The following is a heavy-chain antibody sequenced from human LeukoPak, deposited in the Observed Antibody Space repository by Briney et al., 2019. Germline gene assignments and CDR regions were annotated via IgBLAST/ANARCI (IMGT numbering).Heavy chain of an antibody. D-gene: IGHD3-22*01. J-gene: IGHJ4*02. Sequence: GGSLRLSCAASGFTFSDYNMNWVRQAPGKGLEWLSYISSGSSTIYYADSVKGRFAISRDNAKNSLYLQMNSLRDEDTAVYYCAREPPGNYDSTSHYYAHFDSWGQGTLVTVSS. CDR3: AREPPGNYDSTSHYYAHFDS. V-gene: IGHV3-48*02. CDR2: ISSGSSTI. CDR1: GFTFSDYN.